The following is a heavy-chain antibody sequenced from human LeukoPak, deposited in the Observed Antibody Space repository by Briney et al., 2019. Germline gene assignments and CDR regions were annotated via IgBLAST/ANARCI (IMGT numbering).Heavy chain of an antibody. CDR1: EFSVGSNY. J-gene: IGHJ4*02. D-gene: IGHD3-22*01. CDR3: AKSGYYDSSGYPVDYFDY. V-gene: IGHV3-23*01. CDR2: ISGSGGST. Sequence: GGSLRLSCAASEFSVGSNYMTWVRQAPGKGLEWVSAISGSGGSTYYADSVKGRLTISRDNSKNTLYLQMNSLRAEDTAVYYCAKSGYYDSSGYPVDYFDYWGQGTLVTVSS.